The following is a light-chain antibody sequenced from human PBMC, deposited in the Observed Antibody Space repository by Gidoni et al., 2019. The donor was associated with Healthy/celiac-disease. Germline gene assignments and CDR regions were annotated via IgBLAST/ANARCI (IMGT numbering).Light chain of an antibody. CDR3: QSYDSSLRGV. CDR1: SSNIGAGYD. J-gene: IGLJ3*02. Sequence: SLLTHPPSVSGAPGQRVTIPFPGSSSNIGAGYDVHWYQQLPGTAPKLLIYDNINRPSGVPDRFSGSKSGTSASLAITGLQAEDEADYYCQSYDSSLRGVFGGGTKLTVL. CDR2: DNI. V-gene: IGLV1-40*01.